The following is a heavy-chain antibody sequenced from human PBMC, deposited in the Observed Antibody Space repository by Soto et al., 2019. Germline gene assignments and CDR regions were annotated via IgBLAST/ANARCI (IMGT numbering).Heavy chain of an antibody. V-gene: IGHV3-23*01. CDR3: AKIRVSIVVSDFGSGYPNDY. D-gene: IGHD3-3*01. CDR2: ISGSGGST. Sequence: GGSLRLSCAASGFTFSSYAMSWVRQAPGKGLEWVSAISGSGGSTYYADSVKGRFTISRDNSKNTLYLQMNSLRAEDTAVYYCAKIRVSIVVSDFGSGYPNDYSGQRTLVTVSS. J-gene: IGHJ4*02. CDR1: GFTFSSYA.